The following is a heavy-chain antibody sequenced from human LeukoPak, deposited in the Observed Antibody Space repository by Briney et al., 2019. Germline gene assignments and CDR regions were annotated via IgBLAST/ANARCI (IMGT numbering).Heavy chain of an antibody. CDR1: GGSFSGYY. V-gene: IGHV4-34*01. CDR3: ARRVPYYYGSGSYYKNYYYYYMDV. D-gene: IGHD3-10*01. J-gene: IGHJ6*03. CDR2: INHSGST. Sequence: SETLSLTCAVYGGSFSGYYWSWIRQPPGKGLEWIGEINHSGSTNYNPSLKSRVTISVDTSKNQFSLKLSSVTAADTAVYYCARRVPYYYGSGSYYKNYYYYYMDVWGKGTTVTISS.